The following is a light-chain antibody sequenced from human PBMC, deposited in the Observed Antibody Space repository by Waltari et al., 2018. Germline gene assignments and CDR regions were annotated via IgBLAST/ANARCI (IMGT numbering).Light chain of an antibody. J-gene: IGLJ2*01. CDR2: RNN. CDR1: SSNIGSNT. CDR3: AAWDDRLNGPV. Sequence: QSVLTQPPSASGTPGQRVTISCSGSSSNIGSNTVNWYQQLPGTAPKLLIYRNNRRPSGVPDRVSGSKSGTAASLAISGLQSEDEAEYYCAAWDDRLNGPVFGGGTKLTVL. V-gene: IGLV1-44*01.